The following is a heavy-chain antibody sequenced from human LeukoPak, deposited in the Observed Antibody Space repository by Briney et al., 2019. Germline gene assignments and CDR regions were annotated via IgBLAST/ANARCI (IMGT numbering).Heavy chain of an antibody. J-gene: IGHJ4*02. Sequence: SETLSLTCAVYGGSFSGYYWSWICQPPGKGLEWIGEINHSGSTNYNPSLKSRVTISVDTSKNQFSLKLSSVTAADTAVYYCARGTMVRGVIILVWGQGTLVTVSS. CDR3: ARGTMVRGVIILV. V-gene: IGHV4-34*01. CDR2: INHSGST. D-gene: IGHD3-10*01. CDR1: GGSFSGYY.